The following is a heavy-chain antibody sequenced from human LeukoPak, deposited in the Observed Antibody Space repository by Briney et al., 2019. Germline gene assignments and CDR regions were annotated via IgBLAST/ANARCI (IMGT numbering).Heavy chain of an antibody. CDR3: ARGRFRGQRSVLDY. V-gene: IGHV4-38-2*02. Sequence: SETLSLTCTVSGYSISSGYYWGWIRQPPGKGLEWIGSMYHSGSTYYNPSLKSRVTISVDTSKNQFSLKLSSVTAADTAVYYCARGRFRGQRSVLDYWGQGTLVTVSS. CDR1: GYSISSGYY. J-gene: IGHJ4*02. CDR2: MYHSGST. D-gene: IGHD2-21*01.